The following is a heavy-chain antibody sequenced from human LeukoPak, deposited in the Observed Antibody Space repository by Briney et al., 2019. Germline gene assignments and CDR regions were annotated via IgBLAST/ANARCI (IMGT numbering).Heavy chain of an antibody. CDR1: GFTFSSYA. CDR3: ARSTKVEATYFDY. V-gene: IGHV3-64*01. CDR2: ISSNGGST. Sequence: GGSLRLSCAASGFTFSSYAMHLVRRAPGKGLEYVSAISSNGGSTYYANSVKGRFTISRDNSKNTLYLQMGSLRAEDMAVYYCARSTKVEATYFDYWGQGTLVTVSS. D-gene: IGHD1-26*01. J-gene: IGHJ4*02.